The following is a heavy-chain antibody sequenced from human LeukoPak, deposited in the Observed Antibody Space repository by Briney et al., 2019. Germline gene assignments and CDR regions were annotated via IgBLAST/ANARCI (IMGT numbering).Heavy chain of an antibody. J-gene: IGHJ4*02. CDR3: AREISGERTYYFDY. V-gene: IGHV3-11*01. CDR1: GFTFSDYY. Sequence: GGSLRLSCAASGFTFSDYYMSWIRQAPGKGLEWVSYISSSGSTIYYADSVRGRSTISRDNAKNSLYLQMNSLRAEDTAVYYCAREISGERTYYFDYWGQGTLVTVSP. CDR2: ISSSGSTI. D-gene: IGHD1-26*01.